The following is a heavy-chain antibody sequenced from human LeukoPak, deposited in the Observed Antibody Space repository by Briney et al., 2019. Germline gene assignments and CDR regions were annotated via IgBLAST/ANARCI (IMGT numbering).Heavy chain of an antibody. Sequence: SVKVSCKASGGTFSSYAISWVRQAPGQGLEWMGRIIPILGIANYAQKFQGRVTMTRNTSISTAYMELSSLRSEDTAVYYCARGKFETYYYDSSGEMGDYWGQGTLVTVSS. CDR2: IIPILGIA. CDR1: GGTFSSYA. J-gene: IGHJ4*02. V-gene: IGHV1-69*04. CDR3: ARGKFETYYYDSSGEMGDY. D-gene: IGHD3-22*01.